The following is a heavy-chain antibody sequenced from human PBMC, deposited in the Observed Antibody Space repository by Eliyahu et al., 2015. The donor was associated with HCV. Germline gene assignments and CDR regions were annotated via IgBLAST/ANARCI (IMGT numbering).Heavy chain of an antibody. CDR2: IPPLFGSS. CDR3: ATVRASVTHRAEYFQH. D-gene: IGHD5/OR15-5a*01. Sequence: QVQLEQSGAEVKKPGSSVKVSCKASGGTFXTLSINWVRQAPGQGLEWMGRIPPLFGSSNYAQKFQGRVSITADESTATAYLELNSLTSDDTAIFYCATVRASVTHRAEYFQHWGQGTLVTVS. CDR1: GGTFXTLS. J-gene: IGHJ1*01. V-gene: IGHV1-69*01.